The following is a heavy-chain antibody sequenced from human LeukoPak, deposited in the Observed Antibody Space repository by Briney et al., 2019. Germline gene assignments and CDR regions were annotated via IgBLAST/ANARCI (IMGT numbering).Heavy chain of an antibody. V-gene: IGHV4-59*01. CDR1: GFSLSDFE. D-gene: IGHD3-22*01. Sequence: PGGSLRLSCAASGFSLSDFEMNWVRQAPGKGLEWIGYIYYSGSTNYNPSLKSRVTISVDTSKNQFSLKLSSVTAADTAVYYCAREHYYDSSGFRFDPWGQGTLVTVSS. CDR3: AREHYYDSSGFRFDP. CDR2: IYYSGST. J-gene: IGHJ5*02.